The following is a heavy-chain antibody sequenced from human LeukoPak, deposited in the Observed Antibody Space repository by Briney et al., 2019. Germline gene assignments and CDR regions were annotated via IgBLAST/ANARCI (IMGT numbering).Heavy chain of an antibody. J-gene: IGHJ5*02. CDR3: ARDSITNWFDP. V-gene: IGHV4-59*06. Sequence: PSETLSLTCTVSGGSISSYYWSWIRQHPGKGLEWIGYIYYSGSTYYNPSLKSRVTISVDTSKNQFSLKLSSVTAADTAVYYCARDSITNWFDPWGQGTLVTVSS. CDR1: GGSISSYY. CDR2: IYYSGST. D-gene: IGHD3-10*01.